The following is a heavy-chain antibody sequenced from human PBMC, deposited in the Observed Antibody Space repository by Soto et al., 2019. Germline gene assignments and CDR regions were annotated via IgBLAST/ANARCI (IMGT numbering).Heavy chain of an antibody. CDR2: IYYSGST. CDR1: GGSISSGDYY. Sequence: SETLSLTCTVSGGSISSGDYYWSWIRQPPGKGLEWIGYIYYSGSTYYNPSLKSRVTISVDTSKNQFSLKLSSVTAADTAVYYCAREGDIVLVPAAPSYYYYGMDIWGQGTTVTVSS. J-gene: IGHJ6*02. V-gene: IGHV4-30-4*01. CDR3: AREGDIVLVPAAPSYYYYGMDI. D-gene: IGHD2-2*01.